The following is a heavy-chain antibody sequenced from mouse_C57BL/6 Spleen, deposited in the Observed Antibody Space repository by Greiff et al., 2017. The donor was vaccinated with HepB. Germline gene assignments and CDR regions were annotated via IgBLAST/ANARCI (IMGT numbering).Heavy chain of an antibody. CDR3: ARGTGTGAMDY. Sequence: QVQLQQSGPELVKPGASVKISCKVSGYAFSSSWMNWVKQRPGKGLEWIGRIYPGDGDTNYNGKFKGKATLTADKSSSTAYMQLSSLTSEDSAVYVCARGTGTGAMDYWGQGTSVTVSS. CDR2: IYPGDGDT. V-gene: IGHV1-82*01. J-gene: IGHJ4*01. CDR1: GYAFSSSW. D-gene: IGHD4-1*01.